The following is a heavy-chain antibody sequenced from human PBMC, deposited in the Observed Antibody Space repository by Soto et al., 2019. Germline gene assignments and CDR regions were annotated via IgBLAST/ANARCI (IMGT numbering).Heavy chain of an antibody. V-gene: IGHV3-48*01. CDR1: GFTLGGFG. CDR3: AAQGVGATGYLY. CDR2: ISDSGSHM. Sequence: EVQLVESGGGLVQPGGSLRLSCVVSGFTLGGFGMKWVRQAPGKGLEWVSYISDSGSHMYYADSVKGRFTISRDSAKNSLYLQMNSLRVEDRAVYYCAAQGVGATGYLYWGQGTLVTVSS. J-gene: IGHJ4*02. D-gene: IGHD1-26*01.